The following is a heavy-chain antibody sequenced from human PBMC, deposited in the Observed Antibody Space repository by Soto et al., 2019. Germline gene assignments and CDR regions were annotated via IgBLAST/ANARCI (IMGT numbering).Heavy chain of an antibody. CDR3: AHRQEIPRRITIFNWFDP. V-gene: IGHV2-5*02. Sequence: QITLKESGPTLVKPTQTLTLTCTFSGFSLSTSGVGVGWIRQPPGKALEWLALIYWDDDKRYSPSLKSRLTITKDTSKNQVVLTMTNMDPVDTATYYCAHRQEIPRRITIFNWFDPWGQGTLVTVSS. CDR1: GFSLSTSGVG. CDR2: IYWDDDK. J-gene: IGHJ5*02. D-gene: IGHD3-3*01.